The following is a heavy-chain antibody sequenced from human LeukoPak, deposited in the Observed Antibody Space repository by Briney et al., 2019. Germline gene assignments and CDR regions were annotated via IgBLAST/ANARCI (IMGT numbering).Heavy chain of an antibody. V-gene: IGHV3-21*01. J-gene: IGHJ4*02. CDR2: IGPTGTDR. CDR1: GFTFSSCC. D-gene: IGHD1-14*01. CDR3: ATETIGRHYDY. Sequence: PGGSLRLSCAASGFTFSSCCFNWVRHPPGKGLEWVSSIGPTGTDRYYADSVRGRFTISRDNAKNSMYLQMDSLRDEDTAVYYCATETIGRHYDYWGQGTLLTVSS.